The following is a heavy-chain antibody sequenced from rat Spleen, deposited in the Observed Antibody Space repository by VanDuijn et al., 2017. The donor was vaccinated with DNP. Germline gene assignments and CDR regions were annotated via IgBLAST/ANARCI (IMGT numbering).Heavy chain of an antibody. J-gene: IGHJ2*01. Sequence: EVQLVESGGDLVQPGWSLKLSCVASGFTFNNYWMTWIRQVPGKGLEWVASSTRSGGSSYYPDSVKGRITISRDNARSTLYLHMNSLRSEDMATYYCARHVLPLRVWDYWGQGVMVTVSS. CDR2: STRSGGSS. CDR1: GFTFNNYW. CDR3: ARHVLPLRVWDY. V-gene: IGHV5-31*01. D-gene: IGHD1-4*01.